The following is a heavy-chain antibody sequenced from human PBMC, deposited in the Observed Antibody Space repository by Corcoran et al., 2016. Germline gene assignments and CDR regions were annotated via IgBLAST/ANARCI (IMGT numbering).Heavy chain of an antibody. CDR2: IYYSGST. Sequence: QVQLQESGPGLVKPSETLSLTCTVSGGSISSYYWSWIRQPPGKGLEWIGYIYYSGSTNYNPSLKSRVTISVDPYKNQFSLKLSSVTAADTAVYYCARDLGGPYSSSWGPYGIDVWGQGTTVTVSS. D-gene: IGHD6-13*01. V-gene: IGHV4-59*01. CDR3: ARDLGGPYSSSWGPYGIDV. J-gene: IGHJ6*02. CDR1: GGSISSYY.